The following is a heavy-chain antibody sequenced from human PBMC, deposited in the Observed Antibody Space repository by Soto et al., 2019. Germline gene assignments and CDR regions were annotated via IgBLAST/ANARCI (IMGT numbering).Heavy chain of an antibody. J-gene: IGHJ5*02. CDR1: GFTFSSSW. CDR3: ARGPYCSGGSCYSGGHWFDP. CDR2: ITSDGSST. V-gene: IGHV3-74*01. D-gene: IGHD2-15*01. Sequence: EVQLVESGGGLVQPGGSLRLSCAASGFTFSSSWMHWVRQAPGKGLVWVSRITSDGSSTSYADSVKGRFTISRDNAKNTLFLQINSLRAEDTAVYYCARGPYCSGGSCYSGGHWFDPCGQGTLVTVSS.